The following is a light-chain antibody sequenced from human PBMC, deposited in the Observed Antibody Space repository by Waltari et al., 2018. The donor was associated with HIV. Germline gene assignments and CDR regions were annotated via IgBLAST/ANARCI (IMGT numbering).Light chain of an antibody. CDR3: SSYAGSNVI. V-gene: IGLV2-8*01. CDR1: SSDVGGYNY. Sequence: QSALTQPPSASGSPGQSVTISCTGTSSDVGGYNYVSWYQQHPDKAPKLMIYEVSKRPSWVPVRFSGSKSGNTASLTVSGLQAEDEADYYCSSYAGSNVIFGGGTKLTVL. J-gene: IGLJ2*01. CDR2: EVS.